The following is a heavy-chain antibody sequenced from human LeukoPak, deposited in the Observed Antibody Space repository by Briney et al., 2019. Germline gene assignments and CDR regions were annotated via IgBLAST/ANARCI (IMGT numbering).Heavy chain of an antibody. CDR2: ISYDGGNK. V-gene: IGHV3-30*03. Sequence: PGGSLRLSCAASGFTFNSYGMHWVRQTPGKGLEWGAVISYDGGNKYYADSVKGRFDISRDNSKNTLYLQMNSLRAEDTAVYYCASGASSAWYYFDYWGQGTLVTVSS. J-gene: IGHJ4*02. CDR3: ASGASSAWYYFDY. D-gene: IGHD6-19*01. CDR1: GFTFNSYG.